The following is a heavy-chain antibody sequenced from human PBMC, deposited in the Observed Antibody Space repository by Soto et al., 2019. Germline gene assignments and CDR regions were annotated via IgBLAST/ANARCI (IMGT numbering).Heavy chain of an antibody. CDR3: ARGHYYYGMDV. J-gene: IGHJ6*02. Sequence: ASETLSLTCTVSNGSVSSGTYSWSWVRQPPGKGLGWIGYIYYSGTTYYTPSLKSRLTMSMDRANDHFSLNLTSMTAADTAVYFCARGHYYYGMDVWGQGITVTVSS. CDR2: IYYSGTT. CDR1: NGSVSSGTYS. V-gene: IGHV4-30-2*01.